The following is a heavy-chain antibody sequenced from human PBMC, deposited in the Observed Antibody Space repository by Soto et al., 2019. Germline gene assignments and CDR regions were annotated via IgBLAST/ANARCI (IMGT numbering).Heavy chain of an antibody. D-gene: IGHD4-17*01. CDR1: GGSFSDYY. CDR3: ARGGRLRSPFGY. V-gene: IGHV4-34*01. J-gene: IGHJ4*02. Sequence: SETLSLTCAVYGGSFSDYYWTWIRQPPGKGLERIGEIKHSGTTTHNPSLKSRVTMSVDTSKNQFSLNLTSVTAADTAIYYCARGGRLRSPFGYWGQGILVTVSS. CDR2: IKHSGTT.